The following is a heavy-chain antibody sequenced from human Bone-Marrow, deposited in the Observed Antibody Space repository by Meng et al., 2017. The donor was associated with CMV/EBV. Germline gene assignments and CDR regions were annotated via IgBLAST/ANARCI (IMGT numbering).Heavy chain of an antibody. D-gene: IGHD6-6*01. CDR1: GFTFSSYS. CDR2: ISSRSTTI. J-gene: IGHJ4*02. CDR3: ARADGPEYSSSSGLGGIDY. Sequence: GESLKISCAASGFTFSSYSINWVRQAPGKGLEWVSYISSRSTTIHYADSVKGRFTVSRDNAKKSLDVQMNSLRAEDTAVYYCARADGPEYSSSSGLGGIDYWGQGTLVTVSS. V-gene: IGHV3-48*04.